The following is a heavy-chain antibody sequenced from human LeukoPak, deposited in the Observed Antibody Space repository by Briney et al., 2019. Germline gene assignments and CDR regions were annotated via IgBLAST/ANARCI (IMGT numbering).Heavy chain of an antibody. Sequence: GGSLRLSCAASGFTVSSNYMSWVRQAPGKGLEWVSVIYSGGSTYYADSVKGRFTTSRDNSKNTLYLQMNSLRAEDTAVYYCARDGLWFGELPWGQGTLVTVSS. V-gene: IGHV3-66*01. CDR2: IYSGGST. D-gene: IGHD3-10*01. J-gene: IGHJ4*02. CDR1: GFTVSSNY. CDR3: ARDGLWFGELP.